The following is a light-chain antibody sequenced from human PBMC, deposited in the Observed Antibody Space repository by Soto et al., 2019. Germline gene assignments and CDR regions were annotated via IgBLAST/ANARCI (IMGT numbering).Light chain of an antibody. Sequence: IQLTQSPSSLSASVGDRVTITCRASQGISCYLAWYPQKPGKAPNLLIYAASTLQSGVPSRFIGSGSGTDFTLSISSLQPEYFATSYCQQLNSYPITFGQGTRLEIK. CDR2: AAS. CDR1: QGISCY. V-gene: IGKV1-9*01. CDR3: QQLNSYPIT. J-gene: IGKJ5*01.